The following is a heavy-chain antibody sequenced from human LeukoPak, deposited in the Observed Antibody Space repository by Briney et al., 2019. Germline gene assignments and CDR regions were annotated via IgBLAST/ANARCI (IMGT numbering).Heavy chain of an antibody. Sequence: GGSLRLSCAASGFIFSSFWMTWVRQAPGKGLEWVANIKQDGSEKYYVDSVKGRFTISRDNAKNSLYLQMNSLRAEDTAVYYCARDLPDYWGQGTLVPVSS. CDR1: GFIFSSFW. J-gene: IGHJ4*02. CDR2: IKQDGSEK. V-gene: IGHV3-7*01. CDR3: ARDLPDY.